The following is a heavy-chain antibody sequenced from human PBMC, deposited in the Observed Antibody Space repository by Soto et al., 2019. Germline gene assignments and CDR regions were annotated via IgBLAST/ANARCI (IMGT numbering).Heavy chain of an antibody. J-gene: IGHJ4*02. D-gene: IGHD6-19*01. V-gene: IGHV4-61*01. CDR1: GGSVSSGSFH. CDR2: IFYNGTA. CDR3: ARIGGWYVIDF. Sequence: PSETLSLTCSVSGGSVSSGSFHWSWIRQPPGKGLQFIGSIFYNGTANYSPSLKNRVSISIDTSQSQFFLQLISVAAADTAVYYCARIGGWYVIDFWGQGSLVTVSS.